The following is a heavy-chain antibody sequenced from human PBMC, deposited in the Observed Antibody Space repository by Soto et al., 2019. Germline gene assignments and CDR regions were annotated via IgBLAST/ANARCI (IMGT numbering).Heavy chain of an antibody. V-gene: IGHV3-23*01. J-gene: IGHJ6*02. CDR3: AKEFMVRGVPPLSFGMDV. CDR1: GFTFSSYA. D-gene: IGHD3-10*01. CDR2: ISGSGGST. Sequence: GGSLRLSCAASGFTFSSYAMSWVRQAPGKGLEWVSGISGSGGSTYYADPVKGRFTISRDNSKNTLYLQVNSLRAEETALYYCAKEFMVRGVPPLSFGMDVWGQGTTVTVSS.